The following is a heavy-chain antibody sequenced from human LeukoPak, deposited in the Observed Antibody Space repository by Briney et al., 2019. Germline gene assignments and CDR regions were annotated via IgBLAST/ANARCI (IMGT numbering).Heavy chain of an antibody. Sequence: GGSLRLSCAASGFIFSGYSMNWVRQAPGKGLQWVSSISSSSSYIYYADSVKGRFTISRDNAKSSLYLQMNSLRAEDTAVYYCARQIVGATDDAFDIWGQGTMVTVSS. V-gene: IGHV3-21*01. D-gene: IGHD1-26*01. CDR3: ARQIVGATDDAFDI. J-gene: IGHJ3*02. CDR1: GFIFSGYS. CDR2: ISSSSSYI.